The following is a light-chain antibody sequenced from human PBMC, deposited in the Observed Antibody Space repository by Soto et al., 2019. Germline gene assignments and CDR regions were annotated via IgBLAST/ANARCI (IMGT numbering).Light chain of an antibody. Sequence: DIQMTQSPSTLSASVGDRDAITCRASQSVSGWLAWYQQKPGKVPKLLIYQASTLEDGGPSRYSGSGSGTEFTLTISSLQPDDSATYSCQQYNDDAYTFGPGTNLEIK. V-gene: IGKV1-5*03. CDR3: QQYNDDAYT. CDR1: QSVSGW. CDR2: QAS. J-gene: IGKJ2*01.